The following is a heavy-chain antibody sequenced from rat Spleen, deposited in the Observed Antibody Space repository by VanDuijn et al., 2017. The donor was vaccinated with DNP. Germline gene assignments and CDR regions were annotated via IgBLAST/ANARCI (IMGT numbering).Heavy chain of an antibody. CDR2: INSAGIT. V-gene: IGHV3-3*01. D-gene: IGHD1-5*01. J-gene: IGHJ2*01. CDR1: GFSITRSYR. CDR3: ARSDVYNGFDY. Sequence: EVQLQESGPGLVKPSQSLSLTCSVTGFSITRSYRWNWIRKFPGSKLEWMAYINSAGITSYNPSLKSRISITRDTSENQFFLLVKSVTTEDTGTYYCARSDVYNGFDYWGQGVMVTVSS.